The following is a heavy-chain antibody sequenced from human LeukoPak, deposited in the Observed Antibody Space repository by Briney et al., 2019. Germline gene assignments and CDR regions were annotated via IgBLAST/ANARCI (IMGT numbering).Heavy chain of an antibody. Sequence: SETLSLTCTVSGGSISRSSYYWGWIRQPPGKGLEWIGNIYYSGSTYYNPSLKSRVTISVDTSKNQFSLKLSSVTAADTAVYYCARDGWIAVAGTGGDYWGQGTLVTVSS. CDR3: ARDGWIAVAGTGGDY. CDR1: GGSISRSSYY. J-gene: IGHJ4*02. D-gene: IGHD6-19*01. V-gene: IGHV4-39*02. CDR2: IYYSGST.